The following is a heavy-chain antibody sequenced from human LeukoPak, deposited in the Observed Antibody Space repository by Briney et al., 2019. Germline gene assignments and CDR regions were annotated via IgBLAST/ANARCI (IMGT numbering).Heavy chain of an antibody. V-gene: IGHV3-74*01. CDR2: VNNDGSST. CDR3: ARSSYPYYFDY. CDR1: GFSFNSYW. Sequence: GGSLRLSYAASGFSFNSYWMHWVRQAPGKGLVWVSRVNNDGSSTTYADSVKGRLTISRDNARNTLYLQMNSLRAEDTAVYYCARSSYPYYFDYWGQGTLVTVSS. J-gene: IGHJ4*02. D-gene: IGHD6-13*01.